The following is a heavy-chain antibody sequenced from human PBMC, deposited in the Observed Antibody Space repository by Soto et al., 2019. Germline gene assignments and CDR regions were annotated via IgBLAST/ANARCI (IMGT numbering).Heavy chain of an antibody. CDR3: ARFVGRGMDV. J-gene: IGHJ6*02. CDR2: IYSGGST. D-gene: IGHD2-15*01. CDR1: GFTVSSNY. V-gene: IGHV3-66*01. Sequence: EVQLVESGGGLVQPGGSLRLSCAASGFTVSSNYMSWVRQAPGKGLEWVSVIYSGGSTYYADSVKGRFTISRDNSKNTPDLQRSSLRAEDTAVYYCARFVGRGMDVWGQGTTVTVSS.